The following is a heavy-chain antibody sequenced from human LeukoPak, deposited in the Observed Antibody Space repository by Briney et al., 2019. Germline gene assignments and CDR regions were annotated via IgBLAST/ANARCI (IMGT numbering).Heavy chain of an antibody. CDR1: GYTLTELS. D-gene: IGHD3-10*01. CDR2: FDPEDGET. CDR3: ATATPTVKWFGELFDFDY. J-gene: IGHJ4*02. V-gene: IGHV1-24*01. Sequence: GASVKVSCKVSGYTLTELSMHWVRLAPGTGLGRVGGFDPEDGETIYAQKFQGRVTMTEDTSTDTAYMELSSLRSEDTAVYYCATATPTVKWFGELFDFDYWGQGTLVTVSS.